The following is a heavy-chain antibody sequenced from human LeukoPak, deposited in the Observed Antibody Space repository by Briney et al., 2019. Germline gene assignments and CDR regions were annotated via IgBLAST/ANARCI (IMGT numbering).Heavy chain of an antibody. Sequence: SETLSLTCTVSSDSISNYYWNWIRQPPGKGLEWVGYIYYSGSINYNPSLKSRATISVDTSKNQFSLKLSSVTAADTAVYYCARSGWNDVPDYWGQGTLVTVSS. V-gene: IGHV4-59*01. D-gene: IGHD1-1*01. CDR1: SDSISNYY. CDR2: IYYSGSI. CDR3: ARSGWNDVPDY. J-gene: IGHJ4*02.